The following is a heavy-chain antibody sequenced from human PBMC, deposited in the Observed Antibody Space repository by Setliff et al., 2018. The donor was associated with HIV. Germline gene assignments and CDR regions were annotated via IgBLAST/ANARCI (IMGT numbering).Heavy chain of an antibody. J-gene: IGHJ4*02. CDR1: GHTFRTNA. CDR2: INAGDDNT. D-gene: IGHD6-19*01. Sequence: GASVKVSCKAFGHTFRTNAIHWVRQAPGQRLEWMGYINAGDDNTRYSGKFQGRVTITRDTSANTAYMELSSLRSEDTAVYYCARGSCSGCYLSDCWGLGTLVTVT. CDR3: ARGSCSGCYLSDC. V-gene: IGHV1-3*01.